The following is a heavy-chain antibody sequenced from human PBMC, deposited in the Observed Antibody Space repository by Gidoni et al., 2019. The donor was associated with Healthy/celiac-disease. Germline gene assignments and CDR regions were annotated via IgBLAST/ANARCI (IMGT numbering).Heavy chain of an antibody. CDR2: IWYDGSNK. CDR3: ARTYHSSSWYWFDP. CDR1: GFNFSSYG. J-gene: IGHJ5*02. V-gene: IGHV3-33*01. D-gene: IGHD6-13*01. Sequence: QVQLVESGGGVVQPGRYLRLACAASGFNFSSYGMHWVRQAPGKGLGWVAVIWYDGSNKYYAASVKGRFTISSDNSKNTLFLQMNSLRAEDTAVYYCARTYHSSSWYWFDPWGQGTLVTVSS.